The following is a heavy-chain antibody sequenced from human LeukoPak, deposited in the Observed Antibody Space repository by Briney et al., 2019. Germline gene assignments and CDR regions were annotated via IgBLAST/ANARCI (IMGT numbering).Heavy chain of an antibody. Sequence: PGGSLRLSCAASGFTFSSYGMHWVRQAPGKGLEWVAVISYDGSNKYYADSVKGRFTISRDNSKNTLYLQMNSLRAEDTAVYYCARDLPGQRLWGYYFDYWGQGTLVTVSS. CDR2: ISYDGSNK. D-gene: IGHD6-25*01. J-gene: IGHJ4*02. CDR3: ARDLPGQRLWGYYFDY. CDR1: GFTFSSYG. V-gene: IGHV3-30*03.